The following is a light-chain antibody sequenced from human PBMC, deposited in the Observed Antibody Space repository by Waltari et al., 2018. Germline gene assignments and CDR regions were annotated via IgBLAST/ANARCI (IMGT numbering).Light chain of an antibody. Sequence: QSALTQPASVSGSPGQSITISCPGTSSDVGGYNYVPWYQQHPGKAPKFLIYEVSNRPSGVSNRFSGSKSGNTASLTIPGLQAEDEADYYCSSYTSSTSFYVFGTGTKVTVL. V-gene: IGLV2-14*01. CDR2: EVS. J-gene: IGLJ1*01. CDR1: SSDVGGYNY. CDR3: SSYTSSTSFYV.